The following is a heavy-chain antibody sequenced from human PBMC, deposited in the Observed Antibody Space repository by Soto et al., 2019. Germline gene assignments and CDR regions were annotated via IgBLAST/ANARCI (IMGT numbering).Heavy chain of an antibody. CDR1: GFSFSNYA. D-gene: IGHD6-13*01. CDR3: AKGLVWSSTWEIDY. V-gene: IGHV3-23*01. CDR2: ISGGGDKT. Sequence: EVQLLESRGGLVQPGGSLRLSCAASGFSFSNYAMNWVRQAPGKGLEWVSAISGGGDKTYYGDSVKGRFTLSRDNAKHTLYLQMNSLRAEDTAMYYCAKGLVWSSTWEIDYWGQGTLVTVSS. J-gene: IGHJ4*02.